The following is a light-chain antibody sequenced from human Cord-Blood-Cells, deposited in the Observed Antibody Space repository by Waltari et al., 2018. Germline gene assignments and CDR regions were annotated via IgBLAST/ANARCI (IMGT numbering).Light chain of an antibody. Sequence: QSALTQPASVSGSPGQSITISCTGTSSDVGSYNLVSWYKQDPGKAPKLMIYEGSKRPSGVSNRFSGSKSGNTAALTVSGLQAEDEAEYDCCSYAGSSTFEVFGGGTKLTVL. CDR1: SSDVGSYNL. CDR2: EGS. CDR3: CSYAGSSTFEV. V-gene: IGLV2-23*03. J-gene: IGLJ2*01.